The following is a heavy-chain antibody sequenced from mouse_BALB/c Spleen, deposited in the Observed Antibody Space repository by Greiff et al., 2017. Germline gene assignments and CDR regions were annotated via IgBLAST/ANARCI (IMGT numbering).Heavy chain of an antibody. CDR1: GYAFSSYW. Sequence: QVQLKESGAELVRPGSSVKISCKASGYAFSSYWMNWVKQRPGQGLEWIGQIYPGDGDTNYNGKFKGKATLTADKSSSTAYMQLSSLKSEDSAVYFCARHGSSPYFDYWGQGTTLTVSS. D-gene: IGHD1-1*01. V-gene: IGHV1-80*01. CDR2: IYPGDGDT. CDR3: ARHGSSPYFDY. J-gene: IGHJ2*01.